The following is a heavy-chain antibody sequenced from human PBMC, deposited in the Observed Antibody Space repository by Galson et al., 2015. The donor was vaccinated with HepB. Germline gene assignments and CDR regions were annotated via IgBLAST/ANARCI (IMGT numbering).Heavy chain of an antibody. CDR2: ISSSRSYT. CDR3: ARTLYTGDNFDY. D-gene: IGHD1-1*01. Sequence: SLRLSCAASGFTFSDYYMTWIRQAPGKGLEWVADISSSRSYTKYADSVKGRFTISRDNAKNSLFLQMNSLRAEDTAVYYCARTLYTGDNFDYWGQGTLVSVSS. J-gene: IGHJ4*02. V-gene: IGHV3-11*06. CDR1: GFTFSDYY.